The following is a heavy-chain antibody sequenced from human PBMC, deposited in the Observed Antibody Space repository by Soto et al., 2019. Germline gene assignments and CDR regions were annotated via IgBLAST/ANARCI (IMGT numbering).Heavy chain of an antibody. CDR1: DFTCTKHL. Sequence: EVQLVESGGGLVQHGGSLSLSCSASDFTCTKHLLSWVRQAPVTGLEWVANIHHEGLEMYYVDTVKGRFTISSDNAKKSLYLQMTNLRVEDTAVYYCVSFSGAGAFYFDYWGQGALVTVSS. CDR2: IHHEGLEM. V-gene: IGHV3-7*01. CDR3: VSFSGAGAFYFDY. D-gene: IGHD1-26*01. J-gene: IGHJ4*02.